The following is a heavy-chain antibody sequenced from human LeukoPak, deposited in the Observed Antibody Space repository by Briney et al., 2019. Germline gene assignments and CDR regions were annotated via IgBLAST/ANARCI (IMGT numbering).Heavy chain of an antibody. V-gene: IGHV3-30*18. CDR2: ISYDGSNK. D-gene: IGHD3-16*01. CDR1: GFTFSSYG. Sequence: PGRSLRLSCAASGFTFSSYGMHWVRQAPGKGLEWVAVISYDGSNKYYADSVKGRFTISRDNSKNTLYLQMNSLRAEDTAVYYCAKDGGGGRYFDYWGQGTLVTVSS. J-gene: IGHJ4*02. CDR3: AKDGGGGRYFDY.